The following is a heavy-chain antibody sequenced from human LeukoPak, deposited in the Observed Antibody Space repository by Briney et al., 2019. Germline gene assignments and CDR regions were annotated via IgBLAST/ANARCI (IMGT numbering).Heavy chain of an antibody. J-gene: IGHJ4*02. CDR2: INHSGST. CDR1: SGSFSGYY. D-gene: IGHD2-15*01. V-gene: IGHV4-34*01. CDR3: AREFYCSGGSCVMDY. Sequence: PSETLSLTCAVYSGSFSGYYWSWLRQPPGKGLEWIGEINHSGSTNYNPSLKSRVTMSVDTSKNQFSLKLSSVTAADTAVYYCAREFYCSGGSCVMDYWGQGTLVTVSS.